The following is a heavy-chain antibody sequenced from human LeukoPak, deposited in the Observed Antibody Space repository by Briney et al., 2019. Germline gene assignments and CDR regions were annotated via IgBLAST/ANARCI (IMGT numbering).Heavy chain of an antibody. Sequence: GGSLRLSCAASGFTFSDFYMSWIRQAPGKGLEWVSFISSSGTTIYYADSVRGRFAISRDNAKNSLYLQMNSLRAEDTAVYYCAREKGKQQPFDYWGQGTLVTVSS. V-gene: IGHV3-11*04. J-gene: IGHJ4*02. CDR1: GFTFSDFY. D-gene: IGHD6-13*01. CDR3: AREKGKQQPFDY. CDR2: ISSSGTTI.